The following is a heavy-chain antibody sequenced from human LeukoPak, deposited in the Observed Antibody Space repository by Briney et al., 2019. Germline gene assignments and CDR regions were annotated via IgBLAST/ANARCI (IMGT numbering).Heavy chain of an antibody. J-gene: IGHJ6*03. V-gene: IGHV1-8*01. CDR1: GYTFTSYD. CDR3: SRGGYSYEYYYYYYYMGV. D-gene: IGHD5-18*01. Sequence: ASVKVSCKASGYTFTSYDINWVRQATGQGLEWMGWINPHSGNTGYAQKFQGRVTMTRNTSISTAYMELSSLRSEDTAVYYCSRGGYSYEYYYYYYYMGVWGKGATVTVSS. CDR2: INPHSGNT.